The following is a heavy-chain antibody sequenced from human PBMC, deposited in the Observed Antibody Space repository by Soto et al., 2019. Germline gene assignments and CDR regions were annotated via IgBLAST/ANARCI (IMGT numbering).Heavy chain of an antibody. CDR1: GFTFSSYS. CDR3: ARANYYGSPGDFDY. V-gene: IGHV3-48*01. D-gene: IGHD3-10*01. Sequence: GGSLRLSCAASGFTFSSYSMNWVRQAPGKGLEWVSYISSSSSTIYYADSVKGRFTISRDNAKKSLYLQMNSLRAEDTAVYYCARANYYGSPGDFDYWGQGTLVTVSS. J-gene: IGHJ4*02. CDR2: ISSSSSTI.